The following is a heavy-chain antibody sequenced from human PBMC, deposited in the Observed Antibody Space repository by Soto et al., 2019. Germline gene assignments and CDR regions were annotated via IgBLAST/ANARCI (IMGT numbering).Heavy chain of an antibody. D-gene: IGHD3-3*01. CDR2: ISGSGGST. J-gene: IGHJ4*02. CDR3: AKDPSHYDFWSGHGTPSGYFDY. V-gene: IGHV3-23*01. CDR1: GFTFSSYA. Sequence: PGESLKISCAASGFTFSSYAMSWVRQAPGKGLEWVSVISGSGGSTYYADSVKGRFTISRDNSKKTLYLQMNSLRAEDTAVYYCAKDPSHYDFWSGHGTPSGYFDYWGQGTLVTVSS.